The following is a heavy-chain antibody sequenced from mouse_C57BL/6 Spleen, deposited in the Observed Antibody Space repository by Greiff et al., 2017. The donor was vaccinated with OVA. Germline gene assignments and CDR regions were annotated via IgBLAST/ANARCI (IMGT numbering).Heavy chain of an antibody. CDR2: ISGGGGNT. CDR3: ARHEGIYYYGSSYDYAMDY. Sequence: EVKVVESGGGLVKPGGSLKLSCAASGFTFSSYTMSWVRQTPEKRLEWVATISGGGGNTYYPDSVKGRFTISRDNAKNTLYLQRSRLRSEDTALYYCARHEGIYYYGSSYDYAMDYWGQGTSVTVSS. V-gene: IGHV5-9*01. CDR1: GFTFSSYT. J-gene: IGHJ4*01. D-gene: IGHD1-1*01.